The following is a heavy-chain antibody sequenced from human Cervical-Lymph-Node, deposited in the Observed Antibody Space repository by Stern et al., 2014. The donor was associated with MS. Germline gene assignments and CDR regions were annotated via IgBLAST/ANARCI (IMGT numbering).Heavy chain of an antibody. D-gene: IGHD6-13*01. CDR2: ISCSGNA. V-gene: IGHV4-59*01. CDR3: ARATGAATAVLY. J-gene: IGHJ4*02. Sequence: QLQLQESGPGLVKPSATLSLTCTISGGSFSTYYWTWIRRPPGKGLEWIGYISCSGNANYNPSLISGLTISPDATTNQIALNLTSVTAADTAIYYCARATGAATAVLYWGQGALVTISS. CDR1: GGSFSTYY.